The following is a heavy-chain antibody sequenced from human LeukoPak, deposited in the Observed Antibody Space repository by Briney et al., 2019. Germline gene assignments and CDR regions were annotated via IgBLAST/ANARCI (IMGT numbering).Heavy chain of an antibody. J-gene: IGHJ4*02. CDR1: GFTFSSYG. V-gene: IGHV3-33*06. CDR2: IWYDGSNK. CDR3: AKDWELLTY. Sequence: PGRSLRLSCAASGFTFSSYGMHWVRQAPGKGLEWVAVIWYDGSNKYYADSVKGRFTISRDNSKNTLYLQMNSLRAEDTAVYYCAKDWELLTYWGQGTLVTVSS. D-gene: IGHD1-26*01.